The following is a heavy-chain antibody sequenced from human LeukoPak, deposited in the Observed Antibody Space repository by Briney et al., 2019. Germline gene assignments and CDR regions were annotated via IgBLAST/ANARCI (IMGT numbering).Heavy chain of an antibody. CDR3: AREYEIVVVVAAPMGY. CDR2: ISAYNGNT. D-gene: IGHD2-15*01. CDR1: GYTFTSYV. V-gene: IGHV1-18*01. J-gene: IGHJ4*02. Sequence: ASVKVSCKASGYTFTSYVISWVRQAPRQGLEWMGWISAYNGNTNYAQKLQGRVTMTTDTSTSTAHMELRSLRSDDTAVYYCAREYEIVVVVAAPMGYWGQGTLVTVSS.